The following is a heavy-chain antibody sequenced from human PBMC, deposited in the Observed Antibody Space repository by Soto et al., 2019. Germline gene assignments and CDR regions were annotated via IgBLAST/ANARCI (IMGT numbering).Heavy chain of an antibody. Sequence: PGGSLRLSCAASGFTFSSYWMHWVRQAPGKGLVWVSRINSDGSSTSYADSVKGRFTISRDNAKNTLYLQMNSLRAEDTAVYYCAREQLDCSSTSCLWFGELSLPSIHGMDVWGQGTTVTVSS. CDR1: GFTFSSYW. D-gene: IGHD2-2*01. V-gene: IGHV3-74*01. CDR3: AREQLDCSSTSCLWFGELSLPSIHGMDV. J-gene: IGHJ6*02. CDR2: INSDGSST.